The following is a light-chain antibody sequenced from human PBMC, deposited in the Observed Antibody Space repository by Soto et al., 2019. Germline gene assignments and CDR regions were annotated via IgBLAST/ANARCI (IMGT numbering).Light chain of an antibody. V-gene: IGLV1-40*01. CDR2: DNS. CDR1: SSNIGTGYD. CDR3: QSYDSSLSGGV. Sequence: QSVLTQPPSVSGAPGQRVTISCSGSSSNIGTGYDVHWYQQFPGRAPKLLIYDNSNRPSGVPDRFSGSKSGTSASLAITGLQAEDEADYYCQSYDSSLSGGVFGGGTKLTVL. J-gene: IGLJ3*02.